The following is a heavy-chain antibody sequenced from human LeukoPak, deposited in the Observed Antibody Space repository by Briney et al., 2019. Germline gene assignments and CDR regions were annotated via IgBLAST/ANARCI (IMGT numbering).Heavy chain of an antibody. D-gene: IGHD1-1*01. V-gene: IGHV4-34*01. CDR2: INHSGST. J-gene: IGHJ4*02. Sequence: SETLSLTCAVYGGSFSGYYWSWIRQPPGKGLEWIGEINHSGSTNYNPSLKSRVTISVDTSKNQFSLKLSSVTAADTAVYYCARDLERIGFDYWGQGTLVTVSS. CDR1: GGSFSGYY. CDR3: ARDLERIGFDY.